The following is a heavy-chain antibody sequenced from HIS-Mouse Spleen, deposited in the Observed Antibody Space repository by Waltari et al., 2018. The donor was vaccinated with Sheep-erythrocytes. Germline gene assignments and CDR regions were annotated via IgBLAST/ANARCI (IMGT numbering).Heavy chain of an antibody. V-gene: IGHV4-39*01. D-gene: IGHD3-22*01. CDR1: GGSISSSSYY. Sequence: QLQLQESGPGLVKPSETLSLTCTVSGGSISSSSYYWGWIRQPPGKGLEWIGSIYYSGSPSHNPSLKSRVTISVDTSKSQFCRKLSSVTAAATAVYYCARLYYYDSSGYYFAYWGQGTLVTVSS. J-gene: IGHJ4*02. CDR3: ARLYYYDSSGYYFAY. CDR2: IYYSGSP.